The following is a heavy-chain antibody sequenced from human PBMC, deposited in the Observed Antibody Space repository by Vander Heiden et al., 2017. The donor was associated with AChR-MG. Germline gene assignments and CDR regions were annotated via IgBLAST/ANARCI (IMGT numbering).Heavy chain of an antibody. CDR3: SRARIDCGHECYWASYFDL. J-gene: IGHJ2*01. V-gene: IGHV3-21*01. Sequence: EVQLVESGGGLVQPGGSLRLPCAASGFAFRAGSMNWVRQAPGKGLEWVSSISSSGYIIYYADSVKGLLTISRDNTKNSLFLQMNSLRAEDTAVYYCSRARIDCGHECYWASYFDLWGRGTVGSVSS. CDR1: GFAFRAGS. D-gene: IGHD2-21*01. CDR2: ISSSGYII.